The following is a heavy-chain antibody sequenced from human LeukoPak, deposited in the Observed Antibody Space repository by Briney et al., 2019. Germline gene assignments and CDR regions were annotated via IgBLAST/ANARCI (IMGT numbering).Heavy chain of an antibody. CDR2: INWNGGST. J-gene: IGHJ3*02. Sequence: GGSLRLSCAASGFTFDDYGMSWVRQAPGKGLEWVSGINWNGGSTGYADSVKGRFTISRDNAKNSLYLQMNSLRAEDTALYYCARARTNSYYDFWSGYYLDAFDIWGQGTMVTVSS. CDR1: GFTFDDYG. D-gene: IGHD3-3*01. V-gene: IGHV3-20*04. CDR3: ARARTNSYYDFWSGYYLDAFDI.